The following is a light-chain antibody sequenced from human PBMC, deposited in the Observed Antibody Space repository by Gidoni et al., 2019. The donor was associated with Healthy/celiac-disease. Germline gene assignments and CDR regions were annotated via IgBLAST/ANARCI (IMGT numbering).Light chain of an antibody. V-gene: IGKV1-33*01. Sequence: DIQMTQSPSSLSASVGDRVTITCQASQDISNYLNWYQQKPGKAPKLLIYDASNLETGVPSRFSGIGSGTDFTLTISSLQPEDIATYYCQQYDNLPVTFGQGTRLEIK. CDR1: QDISNY. CDR2: DAS. J-gene: IGKJ5*01. CDR3: QQYDNLPVT.